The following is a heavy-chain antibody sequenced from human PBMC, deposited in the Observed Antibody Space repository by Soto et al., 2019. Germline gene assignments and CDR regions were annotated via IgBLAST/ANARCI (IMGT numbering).Heavy chain of an antibody. D-gene: IGHD2-2*02. J-gene: IGHJ6*02. CDR1: GYTFTSYG. CDR3: ARDIVVVPAAIPSPELMDV. V-gene: IGHV1-18*01. CDR2: ISAYNGNT. Sequence: ASVKVSCKASGYTFTSYGISWVRLAPGQGLEWMGWISAYNGNTNYAQKLQGRVTMTTDTSTSTAYMELRSLRSDDTAVYYCARDIVVVPAAIPSPELMDVWGQGTTVTVSS.